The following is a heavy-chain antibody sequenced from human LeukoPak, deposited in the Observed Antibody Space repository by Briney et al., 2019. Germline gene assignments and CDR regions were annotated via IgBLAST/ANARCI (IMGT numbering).Heavy chain of an antibody. Sequence: GGFLRLSRAASGFTFSSYAMSWVRQAPGKGLEWVSDISGSGGSTYYADSAKGRFTISRDNSKSTLYLQMNSLRAGDTAVCNCAAEAVHDFWSGYYFDPRGDRTLVTVSS. J-gene: IGHJ5*02. D-gene: IGHD3-3*01. CDR1: GFTFSSYA. CDR2: ISGSGGST. V-gene: IGHV3-23*01. CDR3: AAEAVHDFWSGYYFDP.